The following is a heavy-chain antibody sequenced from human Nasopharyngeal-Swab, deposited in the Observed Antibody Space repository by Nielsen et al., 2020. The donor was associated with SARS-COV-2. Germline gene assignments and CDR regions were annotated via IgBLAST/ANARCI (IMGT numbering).Heavy chain of an antibody. D-gene: IGHD3-10*01. Sequence: WIRQPPGKGLEWVSIIYSGGNTYYADSVKGRFTISRDNSKSTLFLQMNSLRAEDTAVYYCARDSNGSGRYYWGQGTLVTVS. J-gene: IGHJ4*02. CDR2: IYSGGNT. CDR3: ARDSNGSGRYY. V-gene: IGHV3-66*01.